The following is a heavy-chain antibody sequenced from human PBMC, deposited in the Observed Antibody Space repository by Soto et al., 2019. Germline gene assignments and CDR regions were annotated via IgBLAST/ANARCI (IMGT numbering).Heavy chain of an antibody. Sequence: ASVKISCKASGYIFTNYDINWVRQATGQGLGYLGWINPNSDNTGYVQKFQGRVTMTWDTSITTAYMELSSLRSEDTAVYFCARGVKYGAYSRWFDPWGQGTLVTVSS. J-gene: IGHJ5*02. V-gene: IGHV1-8*01. CDR2: INPNSDNT. D-gene: IGHD4-17*01. CDR3: ARGVKYGAYSRWFDP. CDR1: GYIFTNYD.